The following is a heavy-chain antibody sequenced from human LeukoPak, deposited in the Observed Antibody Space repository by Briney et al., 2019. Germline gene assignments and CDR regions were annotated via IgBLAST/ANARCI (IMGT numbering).Heavy chain of an antibody. D-gene: IGHD3-9*01. CDR3: AGNDILTGYYRFDY. J-gene: IGHJ4*02. V-gene: IGHV4-59*01. CDR2: IYYSGST. CDR1: GGSISSYY. Sequence: SETLSLTRTVSGGSISSYYWSWIRQPPGKGLEWIGYIYYSGSTNYNPSLKSRVTISVDTSKNQFSLKLSSVTAADTAVYYCAGNDILTGYYRFDYWGQGTLVTVSS.